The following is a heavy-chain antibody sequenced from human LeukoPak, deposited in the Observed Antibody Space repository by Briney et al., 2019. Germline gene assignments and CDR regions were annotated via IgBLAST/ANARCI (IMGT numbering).Heavy chain of an antibody. CDR3: VTGRYSYGWYDH. D-gene: IGHD1-26*01. Sequence: SETLSLTCTVSGVSISGFYWSWIRQPPGKGLEWIGYMYYGGSPNYNPSLKSRVITSLDTSKNQFSLKLNSVTTADTAVYYCVTGRYSYGWYDHWGQGILVTVSS. CDR1: GVSISGFY. J-gene: IGHJ5*02. CDR2: MYYGGSP. V-gene: IGHV4-59*13.